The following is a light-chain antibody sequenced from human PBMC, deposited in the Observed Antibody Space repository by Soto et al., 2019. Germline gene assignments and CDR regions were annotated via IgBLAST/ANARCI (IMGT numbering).Light chain of an antibody. CDR3: QQRSNWPLT. Sequence: ETVMTQSPVTLSVSPGERATLSCRASQSVTRYVAWYQHKPGQAPRLLVYDASARAAGVPARFSGSGSGTDFTLTISSLEPEDFAIYYCQQRSNWPLTFGGGTKVDIK. J-gene: IGKJ4*01. CDR2: DAS. CDR1: QSVTRY. V-gene: IGKV3-11*01.